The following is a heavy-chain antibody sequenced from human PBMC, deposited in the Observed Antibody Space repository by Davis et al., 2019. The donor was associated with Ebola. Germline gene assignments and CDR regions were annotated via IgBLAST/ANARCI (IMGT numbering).Heavy chain of an antibody. Sequence: PSETLSLTCTVSGGSISSYYWSWIRQPPGKGLEWIGSIYYSGSTYYNPSLKSRVTISVDTSKNQFSLKLSSVTAADTAVYYCASHYGTGYRLSRFDYWGQGTLVTVSS. CDR1: GGSISSYY. CDR3: ASHYGTGYRLSRFDY. D-gene: IGHD2-8*02. V-gene: IGHV4-59*12. CDR2: IYYSGST. J-gene: IGHJ4*02.